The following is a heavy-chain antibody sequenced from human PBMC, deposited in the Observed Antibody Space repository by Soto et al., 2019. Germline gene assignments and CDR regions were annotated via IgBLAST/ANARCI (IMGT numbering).Heavy chain of an antibody. CDR3: ARERGDYDSCSGALNRYYGMDV. CDR1: GFSFSSYW. V-gene: IGHV3-7*03. Sequence: EVQLVESGGDLVKPGGSLRLSCAASGFSFSSYWMNWVRQAPGKGLEWVANIKQNGRDKYYVDSVRGRFTISRDNAENTLDLQTNSLKVEDTAVYYCARERGDYDSCSGALNRYYGMDVWGQGTTVTVSS. J-gene: IGHJ6*02. CDR2: IKQNGRDK. D-gene: IGHD3-3*01.